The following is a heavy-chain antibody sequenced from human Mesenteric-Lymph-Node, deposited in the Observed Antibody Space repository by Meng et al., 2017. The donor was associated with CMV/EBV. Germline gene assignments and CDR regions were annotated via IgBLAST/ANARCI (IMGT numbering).Heavy chain of an antibody. D-gene: IGHD3-10*01. CDR3: AAMVRGVPDY. Sequence: SCNASGYTFTSYYLHWVRQAPGQGLEWVGVINPNGGRSSYAQKFQGRVTMTRDTSASIVYMELRSLRSEDTAVYYCAAMVRGVPDYWGQGTLVTVSS. V-gene: IGHV1-46*01. J-gene: IGHJ4*02. CDR2: INPNGGRS. CDR1: GYTFTSYY.